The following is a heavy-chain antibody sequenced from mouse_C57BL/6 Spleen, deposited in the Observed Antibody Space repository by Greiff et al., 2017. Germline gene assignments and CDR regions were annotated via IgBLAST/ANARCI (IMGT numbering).Heavy chain of an antibody. Sequence: EVKLMESGGGLVQPGGSMKLSCAASGFTFSDAWMDWVRQSPEKGLEWVAEIRNKANNHATYYAESVKGRFTISRDDSKSSVYLQMNSLRAEDTGIYYCTRDSSGYVPHAMDYWGQGTSVTVSS. CDR1: GFTFSDAW. V-gene: IGHV6-6*01. CDR2: IRNKANNHAT. D-gene: IGHD3-2*02. CDR3: TRDSSGYVPHAMDY. J-gene: IGHJ4*01.